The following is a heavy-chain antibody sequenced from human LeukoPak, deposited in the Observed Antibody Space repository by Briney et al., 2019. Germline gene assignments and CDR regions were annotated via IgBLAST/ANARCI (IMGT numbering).Heavy chain of an antibody. J-gene: IGHJ4*02. CDR3: ARAEEGTTVPFDY. V-gene: IGHV3-33*01. D-gene: IGHD4-17*01. Sequence: PGGSLRLSCAASGFTFSSHGMHWVRQAPGKGLEWVAVIWYDGINKYYADSVKGRFTISRDNSKNTLYLQMNSLRAEDTAVYYCARAEEGTTVPFDYWGQGTLVTVSS. CDR2: IWYDGINK. CDR1: GFTFSSHG.